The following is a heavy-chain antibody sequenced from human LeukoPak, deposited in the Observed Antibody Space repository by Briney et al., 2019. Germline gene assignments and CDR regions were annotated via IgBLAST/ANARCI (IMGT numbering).Heavy chain of an antibody. CDR2: IRYDGSNK. D-gene: IGHD5-18*01. V-gene: IGHV3-30*02. CDR1: GFTFRSYG. CDR3: AKERDTAMVTTDY. J-gene: IGHJ4*02. Sequence: PGGSLRLSCAESGFTFRSYGMLWVRQAPCKGLEWVAFIRYDGSNKYYADSVKGRFTISRDNSKNTLYLQMNSLRAEDTAVYYCAKERDTAMVTTDYWGQGTLVTVSS.